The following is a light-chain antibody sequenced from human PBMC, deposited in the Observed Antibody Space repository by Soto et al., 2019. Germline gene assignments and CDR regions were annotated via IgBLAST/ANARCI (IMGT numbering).Light chain of an antibody. J-gene: IGKJ5*01. CDR1: QSVGRY. Sequence: DIVLTQAPASLSLSLGERATLSCRASQSVGRYLAWYQQQPGQAPSLLVYDATTRATGIPARFSGSGSGTDFTLTISSLEPEDFAVYYCQQRSTWPRTTFGPGTGLEIK. CDR2: DAT. CDR3: QQRSTWPRTT. V-gene: IGKV3-11*01.